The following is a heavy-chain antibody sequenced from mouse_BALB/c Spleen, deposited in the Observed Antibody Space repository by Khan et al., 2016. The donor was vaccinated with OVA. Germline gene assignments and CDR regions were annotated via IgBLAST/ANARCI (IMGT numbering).Heavy chain of an antibody. V-gene: IGHV6-6*02. CDR3: CRPCGYYAWFAY. Sequence: EVKLEESGGGLVQPGGSMKLSCVASGFTFSNFWMNWVRQSPEQGLEWVAEIRLKSNNYATHYAEPVKGRFTISRDDSKTSVYLQMNNLRAEDTGLYYCCRPCGYYAWFAYWGQGTLVTVSA. CDR2: IRLKSNNYAT. D-gene: IGHD2-3*01. CDR1: GFTFSNFW. J-gene: IGHJ3*01.